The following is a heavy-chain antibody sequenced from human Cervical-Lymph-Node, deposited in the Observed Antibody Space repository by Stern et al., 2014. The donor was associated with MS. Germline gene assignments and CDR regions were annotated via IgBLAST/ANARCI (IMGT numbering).Heavy chain of an antibody. D-gene: IGHD6-19*01. CDR2: IIPIFGTA. Sequence: DQLVESGAEVKKPGSSVKVSCKASGGTFSSYAISWVRQAPGQGLEWMGGIIPIFGTANYAQKFQGRVKITADESTSTAYMELSSLRSEDTAVYYCARAPNRAVAGAVGAFDPWGQGTLVTVSS. CDR1: GGTFSSYA. J-gene: IGHJ5*02. V-gene: IGHV1-69*01. CDR3: ARAPNRAVAGAVGAFDP.